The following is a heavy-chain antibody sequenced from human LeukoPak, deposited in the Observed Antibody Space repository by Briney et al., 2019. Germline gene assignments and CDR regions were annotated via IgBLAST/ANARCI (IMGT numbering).Heavy chain of an antibody. CDR3: ARVGSGYGGNPRGFDC. Sequence: SETLSLTCTVSGGSISSYYWSWIRQPPGKGLEGMGCINYSGGTNYNPSLKSRVTISVDTSNNKFSLKLSSVTAADTAVYYCARVGSGYGGNPRGFDCWGQGTLVTVSS. V-gene: IGHV4-59*01. CDR2: INYSGGT. J-gene: IGHJ4*02. CDR1: GGSISSYY. D-gene: IGHD4-23*01.